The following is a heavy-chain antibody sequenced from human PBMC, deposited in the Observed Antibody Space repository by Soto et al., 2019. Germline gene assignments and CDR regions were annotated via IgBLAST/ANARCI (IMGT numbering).Heavy chain of an antibody. CDR1: GFIVSSNQ. CDR2: IYSGHTT. Sequence: EVQPVESGGGLIQPGGSLRLSCVASGFIVSSNQMSWVRQAPGKGLEWVSVIYSGHTTYYADYVEGRFTISRDDSKNTLYLQMNSLRVEDTAVYYCVRGPSDHKLRLVEWPYGDYWGQGALVTVSS. V-gene: IGHV3-53*01. D-gene: IGHD3-3*01. CDR3: VRGPSDHKLRLVEWPYGDY. J-gene: IGHJ4*02.